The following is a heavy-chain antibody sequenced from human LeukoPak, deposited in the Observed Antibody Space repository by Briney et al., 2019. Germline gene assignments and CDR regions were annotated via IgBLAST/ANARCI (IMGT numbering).Heavy chain of an antibody. J-gene: IGHJ3*02. Sequence: SETLSLTCAVYGGSFSGYYWSWIRQPPGKGLEWIGEINHSGSTNYNPSLKSRVTISVDTSKNQLSLKLSSVTAADTAVYYCACGDDAFDIWGQGTMVTVSS. CDR1: GGSFSGYY. V-gene: IGHV4-34*01. CDR2: INHSGST. CDR3: ACGDDAFDI. D-gene: IGHD6-25*01.